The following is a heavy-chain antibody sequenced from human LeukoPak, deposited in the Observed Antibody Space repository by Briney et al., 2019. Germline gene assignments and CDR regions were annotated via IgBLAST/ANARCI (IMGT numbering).Heavy chain of an antibody. CDR3: ARASYGSGISYYYYYMDV. V-gene: IGHV3-53*01. CDR1: GFTVSSNY. CDR2: IYSGGST. J-gene: IGHJ6*03. Sequence: GGSLRLSRAASGFTVSSNYMSWVRQAPGKGLEWVSVIYSGGSTYYADSVKGRFTISRDNSKNTLYLQMNSLRAEDTAVYYCARASYGSGISYYYYYMDVWGKGTTVTISS. D-gene: IGHD3-10*01.